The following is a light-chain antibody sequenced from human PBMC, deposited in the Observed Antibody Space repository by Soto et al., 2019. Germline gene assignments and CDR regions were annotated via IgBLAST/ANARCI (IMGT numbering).Light chain of an antibody. CDR1: SSDVGIYNL. CDR2: EDS. Sequence: QSALTQPASVSGSPGQSITISCTGTSSDVGIYNLVSWYQQHPGRAPKLMIYEDSKRPSGVSSRFSGSKSGNTASLTISGLQAEDEADYYCCSYAGSSTFTYVFGTGTKLTVL. V-gene: IGLV2-23*02. J-gene: IGLJ1*01. CDR3: CSYAGSSTFTYV.